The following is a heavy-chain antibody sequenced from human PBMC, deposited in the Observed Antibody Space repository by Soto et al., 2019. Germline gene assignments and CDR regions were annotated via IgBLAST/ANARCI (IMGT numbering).Heavy chain of an antibody. V-gene: IGHV3-64*01. J-gene: IGHJ6*02. CDR2: ISSNGGST. CDR3: ARDLGYSYGYYYYGMDV. CDR1: GFTFSSYA. D-gene: IGHD5-18*01. Sequence: GGSLRLSCAASGFTFSSYAMHWVRQAPGKGLEYVSAISSNGGSTYYANSVKGRFTISRDNSKSTLYLQMGSLRAEDMAVYYCARDLGYSYGYYYYGMDVWGQGTTVTVSS.